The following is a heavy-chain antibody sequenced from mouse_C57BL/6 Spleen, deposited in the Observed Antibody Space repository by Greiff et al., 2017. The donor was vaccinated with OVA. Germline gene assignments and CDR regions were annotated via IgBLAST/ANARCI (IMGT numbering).Heavy chain of an antibody. D-gene: IGHD3-3*01. Sequence: VQLKQSGPELVKPGASVKISCKASGYTFTDYYMNWVKQSHGKSLEWIGDINPNNGGTSYNQKFKGKATLTVDKSSSTAYMELRSLTSEDSAVYYCARGDRYAMDYWGQGTSVTVSS. V-gene: IGHV1-26*01. CDR2: INPNNGGT. CDR1: GYTFTDYY. CDR3: ARGDRYAMDY. J-gene: IGHJ4*01.